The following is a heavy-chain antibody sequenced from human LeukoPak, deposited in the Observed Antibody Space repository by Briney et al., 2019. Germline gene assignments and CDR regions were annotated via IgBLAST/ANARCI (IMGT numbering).Heavy chain of an antibody. CDR2: IYYSGST. J-gene: IGHJ4*02. V-gene: IGHV4-38-2*02. CDR3: ARGLSIAALVPRWDY. Sequence: SETLSLTCTVSGYSISSGYYWGWIRQPPGKGLEWIGSIYYSGSTYYNPSLKSRVTISVDTSKNQFSLKLSSVTAADTAVYYCARGLSIAALVPRWDYWGQGTLVTVSS. CDR1: GYSISSGYY. D-gene: IGHD6-6*01.